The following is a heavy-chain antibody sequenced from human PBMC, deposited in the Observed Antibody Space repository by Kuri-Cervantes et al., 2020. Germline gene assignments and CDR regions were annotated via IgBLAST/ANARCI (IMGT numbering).Heavy chain of an antibody. CDR2: IYSGGST. D-gene: IGHD5-24*01. Sequence: GESLKISCAASGFTVSSNYMSWVRQAPGKGLEWVSVIYSGGSTYYADSVKGRFTISRDNSKNTLYLQMNSLRAEDTAVYYCARVRDGYNPPVIDYWGQGTLVTVSS. CDR1: GFTVSSNY. V-gene: IGHV3-66*01. J-gene: IGHJ4*02. CDR3: ARVRDGYNPPVIDY.